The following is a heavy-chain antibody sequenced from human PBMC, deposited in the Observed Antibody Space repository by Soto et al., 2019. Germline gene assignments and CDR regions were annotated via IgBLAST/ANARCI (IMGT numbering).Heavy chain of an antibody. CDR3: ANSRITVFGVPPMATYYYYAVAD. D-gene: IGHD3-3*01. Sequence: SVKVSCKASGGTFSSYAISWVRQAPGQGLGWMGGIIPVFGTANYAQKFQGRVAVTADESTSTAYMELSSLRSEDTAVYFCANSRITVFGVPPMATYYYYAVADRGQVTTVT. J-gene: IGHJ6*02. V-gene: IGHV1-69*01. CDR1: GGTFSSYA. CDR2: IIPVFGTA.